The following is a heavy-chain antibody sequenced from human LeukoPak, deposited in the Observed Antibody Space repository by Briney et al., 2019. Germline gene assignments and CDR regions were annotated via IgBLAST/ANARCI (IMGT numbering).Heavy chain of an antibody. CDR2: INPNTGGT. CDR3: ASSVGYNKAGYYYYMDF. J-gene: IGHJ6*03. Sequence: ASVKVSCKASGYTFTGSYMHWVRQAPGQGLEWMGWINPNTGGTNYAQKFQGRVTMTWDTSTSTDYMELNSLRSDDTAVYYCASSVGYNKAGYYYYMDFWGKGTTVTVSS. D-gene: IGHD5-24*01. V-gene: IGHV1-2*02. CDR1: GYTFTGSY.